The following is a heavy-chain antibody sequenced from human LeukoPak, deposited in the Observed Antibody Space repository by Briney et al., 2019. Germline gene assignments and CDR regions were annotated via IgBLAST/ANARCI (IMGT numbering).Heavy chain of an antibody. J-gene: IGHJ4*02. CDR1: GFTFDDYG. CDR3: ARDSGIAVAGTGDY. CDR2: INWNGGST. D-gene: IGHD6-19*01. V-gene: IGHV3-20*04. Sequence: PGGSLRLSCAASGFTFDDYGMSWVRHAPGKGLEWVSGINWNGGSTGYADSVKGRFTISRDNAKNSLYLQMNSLRAEDTALYYCARDSGIAVAGTGDYWGQGTLVTVSS.